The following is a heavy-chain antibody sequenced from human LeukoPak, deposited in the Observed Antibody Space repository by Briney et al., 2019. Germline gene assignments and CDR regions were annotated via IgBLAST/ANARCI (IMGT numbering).Heavy chain of an antibody. CDR1: GGSISNKY. CDR3: ARLRRYCSSTSCLTNWFDP. D-gene: IGHD2-2*01. CDR2: IYNSGTT. V-gene: IGHV4-59*12. J-gene: IGHJ5*02. Sequence: SETLSLTCTVSGGSISNKYWSWIRQPPGKGLEWIGYIYNSGTTNYNPSLKSRVTISVDTSKNQFSLKLSSVTAADTAVYYCARLRRYCSSTSCLTNWFDPWGQGTLVTVSS.